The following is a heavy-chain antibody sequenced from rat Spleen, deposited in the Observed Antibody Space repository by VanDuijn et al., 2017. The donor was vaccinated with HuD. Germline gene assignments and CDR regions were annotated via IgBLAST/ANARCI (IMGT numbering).Heavy chain of an antibody. CDR1: GFTFSDYN. D-gene: IGHD4-3*01. CDR3: ARSLRDTGDYFDY. V-gene: IGHV5-7*01. CDR2: ISYDGSST. Sequence: EVQLVESGGGLVQPGRSLKLSCAASGFTFSDYNMAWVRQAPKKGLEWVATISYDGSSTYYRDSVKGRFTISRDNAKRTLYLQMNSLKSEDTATYYCARSLRDTGDYFDYWGQGVMVTVSS. J-gene: IGHJ2*01.